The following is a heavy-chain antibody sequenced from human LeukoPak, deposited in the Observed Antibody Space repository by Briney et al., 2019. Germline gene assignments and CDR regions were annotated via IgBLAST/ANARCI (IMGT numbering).Heavy chain of an antibody. CDR3: AKSPPMVGATLVSGYYYYGMDV. CDR2: INGSGGST. J-gene: IGHJ6*02. D-gene: IGHD1-26*01. Sequence: PGGSLRLSCAASGFTFSSYAMSWVRQAPGKGLEWVSAINGSGGSTYYADSVKGRFTISRDNSKNTLYLQMNSLRAEDTAVYYCAKSPPMVGATLVSGYYYYGMDVWGQGTTVTVSS. V-gene: IGHV3-23*01. CDR1: GFTFSSYA.